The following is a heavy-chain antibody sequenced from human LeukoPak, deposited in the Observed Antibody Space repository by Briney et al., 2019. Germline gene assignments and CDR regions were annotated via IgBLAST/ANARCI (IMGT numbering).Heavy chain of an antibody. CDR3: ARTEGSGSSPF. J-gene: IGHJ3*01. Sequence: SVTLSLTCTASGGSISGYYWSWIRQHSGKGLEWIAYIYYTGITNYNPSLKNCVTISVDTSKNQFSLRLTSMTAADTAVYYCARTEGSGSSPFWGQGTMVTVSS. D-gene: IGHD3-10*01. CDR1: GGSISGYY. V-gene: IGHV4-59*01. CDR2: IYYTGIT.